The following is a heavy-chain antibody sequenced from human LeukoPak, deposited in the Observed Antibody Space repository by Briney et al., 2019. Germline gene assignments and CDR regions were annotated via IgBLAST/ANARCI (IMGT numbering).Heavy chain of an antibody. CDR3: ARAVPGDFSYYYGMDV. CDR1: GFTFSSYD. Sequence: GGSLRLSCAVSGFTFSSYDMHWVRQATGKGLEWVSAIGTAGDTYYPGSVKGRFTISRENAKNSLYLQMNSLRAGDTAVYYCARAVPGDFSYYYGMDVWGQGTTVTVSS. D-gene: IGHD7-27*01. CDR2: IGTAGDT. J-gene: IGHJ6*02. V-gene: IGHV3-13*01.